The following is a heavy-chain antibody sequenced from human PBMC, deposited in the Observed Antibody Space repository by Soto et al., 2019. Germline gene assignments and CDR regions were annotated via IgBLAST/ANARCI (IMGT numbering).Heavy chain of an antibody. CDR1: GYTFTSYG. CDR2: ISAYNGNT. J-gene: IGHJ6*03. Sequence: ASVKVSCKASGYTFTSYGISWVRQAPGQGLEWMGWISAYNGNTNYAQKLQGRVTMTTDPSTSTAYMELRSLRSDDTAVYYCARVGGTMVRGVIITLPTPEAYYMDVWGKGTTVTVSS. CDR3: ARVGGTMVRGVIITLPTPEAYYMDV. D-gene: IGHD3-10*01. V-gene: IGHV1-18*01.